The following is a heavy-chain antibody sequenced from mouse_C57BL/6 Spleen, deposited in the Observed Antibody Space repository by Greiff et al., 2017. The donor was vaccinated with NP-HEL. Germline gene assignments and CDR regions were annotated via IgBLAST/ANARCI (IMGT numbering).Heavy chain of an antibody. Sequence: EVQLQESGGGLVKPGGSLKLSCAASGFTFSSYAMSWVRQTPEKRLEWVATISDGGSYTYYPDNVKGRFTISRDNAKNNLYLQMSHLKSEDTAMYYCARAGDGYYVPYAMDYWGQGTSVTVSS. CDR1: GFTFSSYA. J-gene: IGHJ4*01. V-gene: IGHV5-4*01. D-gene: IGHD2-3*01. CDR2: ISDGGSYT. CDR3: ARAGDGYYVPYAMDY.